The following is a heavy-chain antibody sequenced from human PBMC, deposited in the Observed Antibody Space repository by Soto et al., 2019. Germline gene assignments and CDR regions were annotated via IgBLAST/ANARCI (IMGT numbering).Heavy chain of an antibody. J-gene: IGHJ4*02. V-gene: IGHV4-39*01. CDR1: GGSISSSSYY. Sequence: QLQLQESGPGLVKPSETLSLTCTVSGGSISSSSYYWGWIRQPPGKGLEWIGSIYYSGSTYYNPSIKSRVTLSVDTSKNQFSLKLSSVTAADTAVYYCARRGYCSGGSCYPTPFDYWGQGTLVTVSS. CDR3: ARRGYCSGGSCYPTPFDY. D-gene: IGHD2-15*01. CDR2: IYYSGST.